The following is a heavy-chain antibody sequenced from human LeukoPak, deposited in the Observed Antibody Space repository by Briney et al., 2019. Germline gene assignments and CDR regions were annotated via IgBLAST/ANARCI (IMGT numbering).Heavy chain of an antibody. CDR2: IDIVGDT. D-gene: IGHD6-19*01. V-gene: IGHV3-13*01. CDR1: GFTFSSYD. CDR3: AREIAVPGFWYFDL. Sequence: GGSLRLSCAASGFTFSSYDMHWVRQPTGKGLEWVSGIDIVGDTYYPGSVKGRFTISRENAKNSFYLQMNSLRAGDTAVYYCAREIAVPGFWYFDLWGRGTLVTVSS. J-gene: IGHJ2*01.